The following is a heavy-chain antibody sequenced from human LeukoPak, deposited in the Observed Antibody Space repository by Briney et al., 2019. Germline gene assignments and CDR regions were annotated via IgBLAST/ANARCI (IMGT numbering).Heavy chain of an antibody. CDR1: GFTFSSHG. V-gene: IGHV3-23*01. D-gene: IGHD6-19*01. CDR2: ISGSGGST. J-gene: IGHJ4*02. CDR3: AKCRGWDSSGWPIDY. Sequence: GGSLRLPCAASGFTFSSHGMSWVRQAPGKGPEWFSIISGSGGSTHYADSVKGRFIISRDNSKNTLYLQMNSLRAEDTAVYYCAKCRGWDSSGWPIDYWGQGTLVTVSS.